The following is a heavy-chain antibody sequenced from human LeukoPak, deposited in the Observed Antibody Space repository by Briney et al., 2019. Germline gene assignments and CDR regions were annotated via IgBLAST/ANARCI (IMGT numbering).Heavy chain of an antibody. Sequence: GGSLRLSCAASGFTFSSYAMSWVRQAPGKGLEWVSVISGSGGSTYYADSVKGRFTISRDNSKNTLYLQMNSLRAEDTAVYYCAKDHGLGSYHFDYWGQGTLVTVSS. CDR1: GFTFSSYA. CDR3: AKDHGLGSYHFDY. V-gene: IGHV3-23*01. J-gene: IGHJ4*02. D-gene: IGHD3-16*02. CDR2: ISGSGGST.